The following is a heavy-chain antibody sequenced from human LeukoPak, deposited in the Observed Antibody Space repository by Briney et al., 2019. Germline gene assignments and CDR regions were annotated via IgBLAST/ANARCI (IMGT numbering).Heavy chain of an antibody. CDR1: GGTFSSYA. CDR3: ARGPRLYYYGSGSYPRDYYYYMDV. Sequence: SVKVSCKASGGTFSSYAISWMRQAPGQGLEWMGGIIPIFGTANYAQKFQGRVTITTDESTSTAYMELSSLRSEDTAVYYCARGPRLYYYGSGSYPRDYYYYMDVWGKGTTVTVSS. D-gene: IGHD3-10*01. CDR2: IIPIFGTA. J-gene: IGHJ6*03. V-gene: IGHV1-69*05.